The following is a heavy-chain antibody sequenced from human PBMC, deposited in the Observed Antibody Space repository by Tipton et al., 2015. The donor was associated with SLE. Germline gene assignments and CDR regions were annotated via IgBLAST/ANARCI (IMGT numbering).Heavy chain of an antibody. D-gene: IGHD1-26*01. Sequence: TLSLTCAVYGRSFIGSYWTWIRQPPGKGLEWIGDIDHSGVTHYNPSLKSRVTISRDTSGNHFSLNLNSVTATDTAVYYCARERSNDALDIWGQGTMVTVSS. J-gene: IGHJ3*02. CDR2: IDHSGVT. V-gene: IGHV4-34*01. CDR3: ARERSNDALDI. CDR1: GRSFIGSY.